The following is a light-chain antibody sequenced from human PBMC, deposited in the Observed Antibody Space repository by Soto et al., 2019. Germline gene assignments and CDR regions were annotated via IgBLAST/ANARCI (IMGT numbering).Light chain of an antibody. CDR2: GAS. J-gene: IGKJ2*01. V-gene: IGKV3-20*01. Sequence: EIVLTQSPGTLSLSPGERATLSCRASQSVSSSHLAWYQQKPGQAPRLLIYGASSRATGIPDRFSGSGSGTDFTLTISRLEPEDFAVYYCQQYGSSPRIFGQGTKLEIK. CDR3: QQYGSSPRI. CDR1: QSVSSSH.